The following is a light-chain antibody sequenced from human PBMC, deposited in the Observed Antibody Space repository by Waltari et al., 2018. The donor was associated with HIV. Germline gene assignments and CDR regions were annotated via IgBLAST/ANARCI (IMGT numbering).Light chain of an antibody. CDR3: QSYDSNLSGL. J-gene: IGLJ2*01. CDR2: GNS. CDR1: SSNIGAGYD. Sequence: QSELTQPPSVSAAPGQRVTISCTGSSSNIGAGYDVHWYQQVPGRAPKVVIYGNSNRPSGVPDRFSGSKSGSSASLVITGLQSEDEADYYCQSYDSNLSGLFGGGTKGTVL. V-gene: IGLV1-40*01.